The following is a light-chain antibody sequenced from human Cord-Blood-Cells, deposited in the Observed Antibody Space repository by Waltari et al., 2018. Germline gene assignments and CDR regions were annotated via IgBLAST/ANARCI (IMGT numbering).Light chain of an antibody. V-gene: IGKV1-39*01. J-gene: IGKJ4*01. CDR1: QSISSY. CDR2: AAS. Sequence: SASVGDRVTITCRASQSISSYLNWYQQKPGKAPKLLIYAASSLQSGVPSRFSGSGSGTDFTLTISSLQAEDVAVYYCQQYYSTPLTFGGGTKVEIK. CDR3: QQYYSTPLT.